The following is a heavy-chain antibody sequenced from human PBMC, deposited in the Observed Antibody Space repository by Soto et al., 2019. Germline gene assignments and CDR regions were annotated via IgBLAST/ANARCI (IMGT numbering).Heavy chain of an antibody. D-gene: IGHD3-16*02. Sequence: VSVKVSCKASGYTFTSYDINWVRQATGQGLEWMGWMNPNSGNTGYAQKFQGRVTMTRNTSISTAYMELSSLRSEDTAVYYCARGGEGRVQYDYIWGSYRKPFDYWGQGTLVTVSS. CDR3: ARGGEGRVQYDYIWGSYRKPFDY. CDR2: MNPNSGNT. CDR1: GYTFTSYD. V-gene: IGHV1-8*01. J-gene: IGHJ4*02.